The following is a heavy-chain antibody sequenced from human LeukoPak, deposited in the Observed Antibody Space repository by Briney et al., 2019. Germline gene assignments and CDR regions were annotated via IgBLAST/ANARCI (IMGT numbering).Heavy chain of an antibody. CDR1: GFTFSTYA. Sequence: GGSLRLSCTASGFTFSTYAMNWVRQAPGKGLEWVSTISGSGGSTYYADCVKGRFTISRDNSKNTLYLQMNGLRAEDTAVYYCAYGDYDCWGQGTLVTVSS. CDR2: ISGSGGST. D-gene: IGHD4-17*01. V-gene: IGHV3-23*01. J-gene: IGHJ4*02. CDR3: AYGDYDC.